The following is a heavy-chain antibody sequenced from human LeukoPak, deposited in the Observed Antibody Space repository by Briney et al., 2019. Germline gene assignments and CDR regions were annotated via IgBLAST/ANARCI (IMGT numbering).Heavy chain of an antibody. J-gene: IGHJ5*02. CDR3: AREGAAAADVNWFDP. CDR2: INPNSGAT. D-gene: IGHD6-13*01. Sequence: GASVNVSCKASGDTFTGYYMHWVRQAPGQGLEWMGWINPNSGATNYAQKFQGRVTMTRDTSINTAYMELSSLRSDDTAVYYCAREGAAAADVNWFDPWGQGTVVTVSS. V-gene: IGHV1-2*02. CDR1: GDTFTGYY.